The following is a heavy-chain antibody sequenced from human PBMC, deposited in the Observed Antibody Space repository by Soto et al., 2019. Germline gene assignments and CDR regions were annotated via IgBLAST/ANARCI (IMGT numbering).Heavy chain of an antibody. J-gene: IGHJ4*02. CDR3: ARWLGYGPHFDY. V-gene: IGHV4-30-4*01. D-gene: IGHD5-12*01. CDR1: GGSISSGDYY. Sequence: QVQLQESGPGLVKPSQTLSLTCTVSGGSISSGDYYWSWIRQPPGKGLEWIGYIYYSGSTYYNPSLKSRVTISVDTPKNQFSLQLSSVTAADTAVYYCARWLGYGPHFDYWGQGTLVTVSS. CDR2: IYYSGST.